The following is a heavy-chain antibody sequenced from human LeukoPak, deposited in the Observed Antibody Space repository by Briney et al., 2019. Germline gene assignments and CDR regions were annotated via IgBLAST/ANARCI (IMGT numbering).Heavy chain of an antibody. Sequence: GGSLRLSCAASGFTFSSYAMSWVRQAPGKGLEWVSAISGSGGSTYYADSVKGRFTISRDNSKNTLYLQMNSLRAEDTAVYYCAKIGGGPRITMVRGVYNFDYWGQGTLVTVSS. D-gene: IGHD3-10*01. J-gene: IGHJ4*02. CDR2: ISGSGGST. CDR1: GFTFSSYA. CDR3: AKIGGGPRITMVRGVYNFDY. V-gene: IGHV3-23*01.